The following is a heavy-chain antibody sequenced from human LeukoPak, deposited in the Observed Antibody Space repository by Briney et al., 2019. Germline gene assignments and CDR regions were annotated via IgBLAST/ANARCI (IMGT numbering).Heavy chain of an antibody. CDR3: ARVPYSSPPYYFDY. D-gene: IGHD6-13*01. J-gene: IGHJ4*02. CDR2: IYLSGNT. V-gene: IGHV4-30-4*01. CDR1: GGAISSGDYY. Sequence: SETLSLTSTVSGGAISSGDYYWSWILQPPGKGLEWIGYIYLSGNTYHNPSLRSRVTISVDRSKNQFSLKLSSVTAADTAVYYCARVPYSSPPYYFDYWGQGTLVTVSS.